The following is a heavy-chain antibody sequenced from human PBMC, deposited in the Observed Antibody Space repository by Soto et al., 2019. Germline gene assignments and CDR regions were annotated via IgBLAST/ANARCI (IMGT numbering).Heavy chain of an antibody. Sequence: EVQLLESGGKLVQPGGSLTLSCAASGFTFSTYAMAWVRQAPGKGLEWVSGVSASGLNTDYADPVKGRFYISRDNSKNTGSLQMNRLGGEAPALYDGEKARPWWAAGYGFEYWGQRKAVTVSS. J-gene: IGHJ4*02. D-gene: IGHD5-12*01. V-gene: IGHV3-23*01. CDR3: EKARPWWAAGYGFEY. CDR2: VSASGLNT. CDR1: GFTFSTYA.